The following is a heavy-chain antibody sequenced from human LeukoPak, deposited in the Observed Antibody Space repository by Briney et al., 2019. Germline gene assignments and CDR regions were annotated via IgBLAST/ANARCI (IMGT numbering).Heavy chain of an antibody. J-gene: IGHJ4*02. CDR3: ARGLTTVTISRY. CDR1: GFTFSSYG. CDR2: ISSSSSYI. Sequence: GGSLRLSCAASGFTFSSYGMNWVRQAPGKGLEWVSSISSSSSYIYYADSVKGRFTISRDNAKNSLYLQMNSLRAEDTAVYYCARGLTTVTISRYWGQGTLVTVSS. V-gene: IGHV3-21*01. D-gene: IGHD4-17*01.